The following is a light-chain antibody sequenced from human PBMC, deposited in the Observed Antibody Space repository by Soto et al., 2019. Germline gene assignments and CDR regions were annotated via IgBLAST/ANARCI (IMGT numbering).Light chain of an antibody. CDR3: SSYASSITYV. J-gene: IGLJ1*01. CDR2: EVS. CDR1: TSDVGGYNY. Sequence: QSAPTQPASVSGSPGQSITISCTGTTSDVGGYNYVSWYQQRPGKAPKLMIYEVSNRPSGVSNRFSGSKSGNTASLTISGLQAEDEADYYCSSYASSITYVFGTGTKLTVL. V-gene: IGLV2-14*01.